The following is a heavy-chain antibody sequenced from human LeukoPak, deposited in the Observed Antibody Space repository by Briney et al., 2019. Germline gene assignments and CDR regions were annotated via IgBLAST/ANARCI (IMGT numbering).Heavy chain of an antibody. D-gene: IGHD3-10*01. J-gene: IGHJ4*02. CDR2: INPNSGGT. CDR1: GYTFTGYY. V-gene: IGHV1-2*02. Sequence: ASVTVSCKASGYTFTGYYMHWVRQAPGQGLEWMGWINPNSGGTNYAQKFQGRVTMTRDTSISTAYMELSRLRSDDTAVYYCARGGPMVRGVVLARKNFDYWGQGTLVTVSS. CDR3: ARGGPMVRGVVLARKNFDY.